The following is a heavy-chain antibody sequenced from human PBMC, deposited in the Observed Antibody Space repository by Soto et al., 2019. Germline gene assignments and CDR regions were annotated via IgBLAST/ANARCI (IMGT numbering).Heavy chain of an antibody. CDR3: ALSFGLAVMGYYHDAMDV. CDR1: GFSLSTSGVG. Sequence: QITLRESGPTLVKPTQTLTLTCTFSGFSLSTSGVGVAWIRQPPGKALEWLALIYWDDNKRYSPSLKSRLTITKDTSKNQVVLTLTNMDPVDTATYFCALSFGLAVMGYYHDAMDVWGQGTTVTVSS. J-gene: IGHJ6*02. V-gene: IGHV2-5*02. CDR2: IYWDDNK. D-gene: IGHD3-3*01.